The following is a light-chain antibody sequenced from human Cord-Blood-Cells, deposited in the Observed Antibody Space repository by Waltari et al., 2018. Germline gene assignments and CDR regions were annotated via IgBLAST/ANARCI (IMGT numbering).Light chain of an antibody. CDR2: EGS. CDR1: SSDVGSYNL. J-gene: IGLJ1*01. CDR3: CSYAGSSTFD. Sequence: QSALTQPAPVSGSPGQSLTISCTGTSSDVGSYNLVPWYQQHPGKAPKLMIYEGSKRPSGVSNRFSGSKSGNTASLTISGLQAEDEADYYCCSYAGSSTFDFGTGTKVTVL. V-gene: IGLV2-23*03.